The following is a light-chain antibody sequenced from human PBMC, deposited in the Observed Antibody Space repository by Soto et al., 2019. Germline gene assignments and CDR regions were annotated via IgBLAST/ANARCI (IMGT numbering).Light chain of an antibody. Sequence: EFVLTQSPGTLSLSPGERATLSCRASQSVSGSYLAWYQQKPGQAPRLLIYGASSRATGIPDRFSGSGSGTDFTLTISRLEPEDFAMYYCQQYGSSPFTFGPGTKVDIK. J-gene: IGKJ3*01. CDR3: QQYGSSPFT. CDR2: GAS. CDR1: QSVSGSY. V-gene: IGKV3-20*01.